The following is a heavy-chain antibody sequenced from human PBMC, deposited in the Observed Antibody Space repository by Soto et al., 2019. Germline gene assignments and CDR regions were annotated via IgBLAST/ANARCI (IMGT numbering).Heavy chain of an antibody. J-gene: IGHJ4*02. Sequence: EVQLVESGGGLVQPGGPLRLSCAASGFTFSSYWMSWVRQAPGKGLEWVANIKQDGSEKYYVDSVKGRFTISRDNAKNSLYLQMNSLRAEDTAVYYCASCSYGPPTIDYWGQGTLVTVSS. CDR3: ASCSYGPPTIDY. V-gene: IGHV3-7*01. CDR1: GFTFSSYW. D-gene: IGHD5-18*01. CDR2: IKQDGSEK.